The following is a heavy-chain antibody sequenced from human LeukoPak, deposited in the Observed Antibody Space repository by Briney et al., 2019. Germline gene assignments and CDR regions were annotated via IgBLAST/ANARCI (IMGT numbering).Heavy chain of an antibody. CDR1: GGSISSYY. D-gene: IGHD3-22*01. CDR3: ARSYYDSSGYRGIKKYYFDY. V-gene: IGHV4-59*08. Sequence: PSETLSLTCTVSGGSISSYYWSWIRQPPGKGLEWIGYIYYSGSTNYNSSLKSRVTISVDTSKNQFSLKLSSVTAADTAVYYCARSYYDSSGYRGIKKYYFDYWGQGTLVTVSS. J-gene: IGHJ4*02. CDR2: IYYSGST.